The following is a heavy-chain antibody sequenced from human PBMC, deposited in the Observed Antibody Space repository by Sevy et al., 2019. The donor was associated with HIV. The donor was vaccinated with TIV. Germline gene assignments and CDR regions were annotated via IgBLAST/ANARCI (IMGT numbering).Heavy chain of an antibody. CDR3: ARDLLEAYSSSWYGGYYGMDV. D-gene: IGHD6-13*01. Sequence: SETLSLTCTVSGGSISSYYWSWIRQPPGKGLEWIGYIYYSGSTNYNPSLKSRVTISVDTSKNQFSLKLSSVTAADTPVDYCARDLLEAYSSSWYGGYYGMDVWGKGTTVTVSS. CDR2: IYYSGST. J-gene: IGHJ6*04. V-gene: IGHV4-59*13. CDR1: GGSISSYY.